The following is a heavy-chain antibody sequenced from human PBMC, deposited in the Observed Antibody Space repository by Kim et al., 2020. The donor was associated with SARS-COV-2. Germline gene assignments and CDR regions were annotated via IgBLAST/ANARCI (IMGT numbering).Heavy chain of an antibody. V-gene: IGHV3-33*01. Sequence: DADSGQGRFTNARDNSKNTLYLQRNSLRAEDTAVYYWARDGMATNNAFDIWGQGTMVTVSS. CDR3: ARDGMATNNAFDI. D-gene: IGHD5-12*01. J-gene: IGHJ3*02.